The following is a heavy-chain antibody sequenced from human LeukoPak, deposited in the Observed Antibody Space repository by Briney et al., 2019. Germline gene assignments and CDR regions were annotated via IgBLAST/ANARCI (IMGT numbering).Heavy chain of an antibody. V-gene: IGHV3-48*03. J-gene: IGHJ4*02. Sequence: GGSLRLSCAASGFTFSSYEMNWVRQAPGRGREWVSYISGSGSTIHYAGSVKGRFTISRDNAKNSLYLQMNSLRAEDAAVYYCMRGAIVSSTIDYWGQGTLITVSS. D-gene: IGHD5/OR15-5a*01. CDR1: GFTFSSYE. CDR3: MRGAIVSSTIDY. CDR2: ISGSGSTI.